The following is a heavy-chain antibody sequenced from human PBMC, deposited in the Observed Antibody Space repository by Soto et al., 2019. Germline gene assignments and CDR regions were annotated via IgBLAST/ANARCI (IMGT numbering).Heavy chain of an antibody. J-gene: IGHJ4*02. V-gene: IGHV3-23*01. CDR1: GFSVSNYA. Sequence: GGSLRLSCAASGFSVSNYAMSWVRQAPGKGLAWVSGISGVGGSTFYAGSMEGRFTISRDDSKNTVYLQMNSLTVEDTAIYYCAKDYYGSGSQFFDFWGQGTLVTVSS. CDR2: ISGVGGST. CDR3: AKDYYGSGSQFFDF. D-gene: IGHD3-10*01.